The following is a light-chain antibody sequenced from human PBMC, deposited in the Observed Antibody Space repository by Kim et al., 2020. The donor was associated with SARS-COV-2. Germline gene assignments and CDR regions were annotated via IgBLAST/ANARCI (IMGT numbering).Light chain of an antibody. CDR1: HSVNNY. CDR3: QQRSNWLT. Sequence: EIVLTQSPATLSLSPGKRATLSCRASHSVNNYLAWYQQKPGQAPRLLIYDAFNRATGIPARFSGSGSERDYTLTISGLEPEDSAVYYCQQRSNWLTLGGGTKVEIK. CDR2: DAF. J-gene: IGKJ4*01. V-gene: IGKV3-11*02.